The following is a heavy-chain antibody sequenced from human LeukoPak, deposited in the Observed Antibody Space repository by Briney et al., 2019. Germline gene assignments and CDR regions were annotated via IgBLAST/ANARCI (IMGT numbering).Heavy chain of an antibody. CDR2: ISSSGSTI. CDR1: GFTFSSYE. J-gene: IGHJ4*02. Sequence: GGSLRLSCAASGFTFSSYEMNWVRQAPGKGLEWVSYISSSGSTIYYADSVKGRFTISRDNSKNTLYLQMNSLRAEDTAVYYCAKGTQRDYYGSGSYDFFDYWGQGTLVTVSS. D-gene: IGHD3-10*01. CDR3: AKGTQRDYYGSGSYDFFDY. V-gene: IGHV3-48*03.